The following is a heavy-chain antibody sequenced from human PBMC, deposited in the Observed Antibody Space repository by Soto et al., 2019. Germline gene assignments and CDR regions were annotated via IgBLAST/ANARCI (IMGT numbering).Heavy chain of an antibody. CDR3: ARDRVERGHDILTGYYCY. CDR2: ISSSGSTI. Sequence: GGSLRLSCAASGFTFSDYYMSWIRQAPGKGLEWVSYISSSGSTIYYADSVKGRFTISRDNAKNSLYLQMNSLRAEDTAVYYCARDRVERGHDILTGYYCYWGQGTLVTVSS. J-gene: IGHJ4*02. V-gene: IGHV3-11*01. CDR1: GFTFSDYY. D-gene: IGHD3-9*01.